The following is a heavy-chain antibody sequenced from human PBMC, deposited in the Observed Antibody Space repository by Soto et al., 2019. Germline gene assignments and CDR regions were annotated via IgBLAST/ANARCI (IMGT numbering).Heavy chain of an antibody. CDR3: ARHRIEVVWRGFDF. V-gene: IGHV4-39*01. CDR1: TDSSSFTNPY. J-gene: IGHJ4*02. Sequence: SETLSLTCTVSTDSSSFTNPYWGWIRQPPGKGLQWIGSSSYNGGTFYNPSLKGRVVISFDTSKKQSSLQVTSVTAADTAVYFCARHRIEVVWRGFDFWGQGSPVTVSS. CDR2: SSYNGGT. D-gene: IGHD3-10*01.